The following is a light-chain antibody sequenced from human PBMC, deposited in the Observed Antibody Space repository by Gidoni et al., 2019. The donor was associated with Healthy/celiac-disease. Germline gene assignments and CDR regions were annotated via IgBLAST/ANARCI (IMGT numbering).Light chain of an antibody. CDR1: KVTEKY. V-gene: IGLV3-1*01. J-gene: IGLJ2*01. CDR3: QAWDSSTVV. CDR2: QDS. Sequence: SHERPHPPSVSVSPGQTASTPCPGDKVTEKYACWYQQKPGQSPVLVIYQDSKRPSGIPDRFSGSNSGNTATLTISGTQAMDEADYYCQAWDSSTVVFGGGTKLTVL.